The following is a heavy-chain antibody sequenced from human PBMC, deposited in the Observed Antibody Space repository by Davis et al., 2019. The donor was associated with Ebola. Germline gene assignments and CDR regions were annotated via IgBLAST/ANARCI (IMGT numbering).Heavy chain of an antibody. CDR2: FSGSGGDT. Sequence: GGSLRLSCAASGFTFSGSAMHWVRQASGKGLEWVSSFSGSGGDTYYADSVRGRFTISRDNSKNTLYLQMNSLRAEDTAVYYCAKGGGWAVGIDYWGQGTLVIVSS. V-gene: IGHV3-23*01. J-gene: IGHJ4*02. D-gene: IGHD6-19*01. CDR3: AKGGGWAVGIDY. CDR1: GFTFSGSA.